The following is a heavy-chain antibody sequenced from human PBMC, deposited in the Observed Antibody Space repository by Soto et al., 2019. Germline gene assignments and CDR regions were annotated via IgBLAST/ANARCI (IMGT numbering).Heavy chain of an antibody. CDR2: IKTRSEGEAT. CDR3: TSGSVEGG. J-gene: IGHJ6*02. Sequence: EVQLVESGGGLVKPGGSLRLSCAASDFSISNAWMNWFRQAPGKGREWVGRIKTRSEGEATDYAAPLKDRFTISREDSKNTLFLQMTSLKAEGTAVYSWTSGSVEGGWGQGATVIVSS. V-gene: IGHV3-15*07. CDR1: DFSISNAW.